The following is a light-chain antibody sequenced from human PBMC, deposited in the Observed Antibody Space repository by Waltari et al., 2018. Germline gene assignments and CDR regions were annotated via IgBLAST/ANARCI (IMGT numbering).Light chain of an antibody. Sequence: EIVMTQSPATLSVSPGERAILSCRASQSVTTNLAWYQQKPGQAPGLLIYGSSTRATDIPARFSGSGSGTEFTLTISSLQSEDFAVYYCHQYNDGPPFNFGQGTKLEIK. CDR2: GSS. J-gene: IGKJ2*01. CDR3: HQYNDGPPFN. V-gene: IGKV3-15*01. CDR1: QSVTTN.